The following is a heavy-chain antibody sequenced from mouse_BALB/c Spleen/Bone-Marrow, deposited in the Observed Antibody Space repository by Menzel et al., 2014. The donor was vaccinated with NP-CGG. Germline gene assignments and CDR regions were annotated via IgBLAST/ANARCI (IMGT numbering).Heavy chain of an antibody. CDR1: GFTFSSFG. Sequence: EVKVVESGGGSVQPGGSRKLSCAASGFTFSSFGMHWVRQAPEKGLEWVAFISTGSSIIYYADTVKGRFTISRDNPKNTLFLQIPSIRSEDTAIYSCARSQFYCNFFDYCGQGPTLTVSS. CDR2: ISTGSSII. D-gene: IGHD2-3*01. J-gene: IGHJ2*01. V-gene: IGHV5-17*02. CDR3: ARSQFYCNFFDY.